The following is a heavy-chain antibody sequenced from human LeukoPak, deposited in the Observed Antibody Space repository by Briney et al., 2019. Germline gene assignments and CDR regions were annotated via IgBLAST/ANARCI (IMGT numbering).Heavy chain of an antibody. CDR2: ISSSSSTI. CDR1: GFTFSSYS. V-gene: IGHV3-48*01. CDR3: LSVGSSARGDY. Sequence: GGSLRLSCAASGFTFSSYSMNWVRQAPGKGLEWVSYISSSSSTIYYADSVKGRFTISRDNSKNTLFVQMDRLRTEDTAVYYCLSVGSSARGDYWGQGTLVIVSS. D-gene: IGHD6-13*01. J-gene: IGHJ4*02.